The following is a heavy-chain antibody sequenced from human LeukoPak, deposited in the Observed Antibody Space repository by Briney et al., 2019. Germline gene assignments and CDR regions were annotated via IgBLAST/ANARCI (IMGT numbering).Heavy chain of an antibody. CDR2: ISTSSNTI. CDR3: ARVGEATAVTRYFEY. D-gene: IGHD4-11*01. Sequence: TGGSLRLSCVVSGITFSGYSMIWVRQAPGKGLEWLSFISTSSNTIFYAESVKDRFTISRDNAKNSLYLLMNSLRDEDTAVYYCARVGEATAVTRYFEYWGQATLVTV. J-gene: IGHJ4*02. V-gene: IGHV3-48*02. CDR1: GITFSGYS.